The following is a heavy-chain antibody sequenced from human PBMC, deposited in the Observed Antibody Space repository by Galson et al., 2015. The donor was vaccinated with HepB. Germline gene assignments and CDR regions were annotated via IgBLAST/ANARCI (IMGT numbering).Heavy chain of an antibody. D-gene: IGHD2-2*01. CDR2: IDPSNAAT. J-gene: IGHJ4*02. V-gene: IGHV1-46*03. CDR3: AREAPGTLYFDY. CDR1: GYIFATYF. Sequence: SVKVSCKASGYIFATYFLHWVRQAPGQGLEYVGMIDPSNAATNFAQRFQGRVTMTRDTSTSTVHMDLSGLTSEDTAVYYCAREAPGTLYFDYWGQGTLVTVSS.